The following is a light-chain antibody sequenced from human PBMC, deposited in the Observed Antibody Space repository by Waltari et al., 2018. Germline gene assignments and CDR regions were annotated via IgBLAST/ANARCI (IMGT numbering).Light chain of an antibody. CDR3: QQYHNWPRT. Sequence: DIVVTQSPATLSVSPGERATLSCRASHTVKSDLAWYQHKPGQAPRLLIYGASTRATGIPASFSGSGSGTEFTLTISSLQSEDFAFYYCQQYHNWPRTFGQGTKVEIK. CDR1: HTVKSD. J-gene: IGKJ1*01. CDR2: GAS. V-gene: IGKV3-15*01.